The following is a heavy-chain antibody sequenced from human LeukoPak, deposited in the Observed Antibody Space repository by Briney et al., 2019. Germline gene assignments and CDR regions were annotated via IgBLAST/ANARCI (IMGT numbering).Heavy chain of an antibody. Sequence: GGSLRLSCAASGFTFSSYWMSWVRQAPGKGLEWVANIKQDGSEKYYVDSVKGRFTISRDNSKNTLYLQMNSLRAEDTAVYYCAKAIVVPAAIRYFDYWGQGTLVTVSS. V-gene: IGHV3-7*03. CDR2: IKQDGSEK. CDR1: GFTFSSYW. D-gene: IGHD2-2*01. J-gene: IGHJ4*02. CDR3: AKAIVVPAAIRYFDY.